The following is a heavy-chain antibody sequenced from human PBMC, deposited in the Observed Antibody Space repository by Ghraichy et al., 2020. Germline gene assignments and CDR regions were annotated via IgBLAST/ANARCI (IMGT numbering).Heavy chain of an antibody. V-gene: IGHV2-5*02. CDR1: GFSLKSRGVG. CDR3: AHSDLFDTNAFDT. CDR2: IYWDDDE. J-gene: IGHJ5*02. Sequence: SGPTLVNPTQTLTLTCSFSGFSLKSRGVGVGWIRQPPHKALEWLTIIYWDDDERYSPALKPRLNITKDTSKNQVVLTLTNMEPVDTGTYFCAHSDLFDTNAFDTWGQGHLVTVSS.